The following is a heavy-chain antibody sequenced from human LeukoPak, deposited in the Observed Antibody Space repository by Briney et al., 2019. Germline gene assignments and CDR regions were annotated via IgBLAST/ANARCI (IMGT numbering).Heavy chain of an antibody. CDR1: GFTVSGTH. CDR2: MYTGGTT. D-gene: IGHD7-27*01. CDR3: AKDEATSGAGLAS. V-gene: IGHV3-53*01. Sequence: PGGSLSLSCAASGFTVSGTHMSWVRQAPGKGLEWVSAMYTGGTTYYADSVMGRFTVSRDNSRNTVFLHMNSLRVDDTAVYYCAKDEATSGAGLASWGQDTLVTVSS. J-gene: IGHJ1*01.